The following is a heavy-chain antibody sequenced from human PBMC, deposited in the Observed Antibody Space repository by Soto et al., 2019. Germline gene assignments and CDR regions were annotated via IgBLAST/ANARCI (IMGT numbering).Heavy chain of an antibody. V-gene: IGHV4-39*01. J-gene: IGHJ4*02. CDR2: IYYSGST. CDR3: AGQYPYYDILTGYYSDY. D-gene: IGHD3-9*01. Sequence: PSETLSLTCTVSGGSISSSSYYWGWIRQPPGKGLEWIGSIYYSGSTYYNPSLKSRVTISVDTSKNQFSLKLSSVTAADTAVYYCAGQYPYYDILTGYYSDYWGQGTLVTVSS. CDR1: GGSISSSSYY.